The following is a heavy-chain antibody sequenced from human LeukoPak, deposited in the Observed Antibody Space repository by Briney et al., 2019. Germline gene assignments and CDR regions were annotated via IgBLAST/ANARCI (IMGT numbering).Heavy chain of an antibody. J-gene: IGHJ6*03. D-gene: IGHD5-18*01. Sequence: QSGGSLRLSCAASGFTFDDYTMHWVRQAPGKGLEWVSLISWDGGSTYYADSVKGRFTISRDNSKNSLYLQMNSLRTEDTALYYCAKDNGRYSYGYVDVWGKGTTVTVSS. CDR2: ISWDGGST. V-gene: IGHV3-43*01. CDR1: GFTFDDYT. CDR3: AKDNGRYSYGYVDV.